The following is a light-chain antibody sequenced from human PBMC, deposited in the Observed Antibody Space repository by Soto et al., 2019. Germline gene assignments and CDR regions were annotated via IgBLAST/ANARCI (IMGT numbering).Light chain of an antibody. V-gene: IGKV4-1*01. Sequence: DIVMTQSPDSLGVSLGERATINCKSSQSVLYSSNNKNYLAWYQQKPGQAPKFLIYGVSSRATGIPDRFSGSGSGTDFTLTISKLEPEDFAVYHCQQYGSSPLITFGQGTRLEIK. CDR2: GVS. CDR1: QSVLYSSNNKNY. CDR3: QQYGSSPLIT. J-gene: IGKJ5*01.